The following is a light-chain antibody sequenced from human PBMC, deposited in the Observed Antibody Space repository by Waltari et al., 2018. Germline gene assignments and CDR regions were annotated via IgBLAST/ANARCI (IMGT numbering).Light chain of an antibody. Sequence: DTVMTQTPLSLSVTPGQPASISCKSSQSLLSTDGKTYLYWYLQKPGLSPQLLIYEVSVRFSGVPDRFSGSGSGTDFTLKSSRVEAEDVGIYYCMQATHIPYTFGQGTKLQIK. CDR2: EVS. CDR3: MQATHIPYT. CDR1: QSLLSTDGKTY. J-gene: IGKJ2*01. V-gene: IGKV2-29*02.